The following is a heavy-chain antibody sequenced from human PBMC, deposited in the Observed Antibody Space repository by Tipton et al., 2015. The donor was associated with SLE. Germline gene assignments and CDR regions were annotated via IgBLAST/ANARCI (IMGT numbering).Heavy chain of an antibody. CDR1: GYSISSGYY. CDR3: ARVIVGALDY. V-gene: IGHV4-38-2*02. Sequence: TLSLTCTVSGYSISSGYYWGWIRQPPGKGLEWIGSIYHSGSTYYNPSLKSRVTISVDTSKNQFSLKLSSVTAADTAVYYCARVIVGALDYWGQGTLVTVSS. D-gene: IGHD1-26*01. J-gene: IGHJ4*02. CDR2: IYHSGST.